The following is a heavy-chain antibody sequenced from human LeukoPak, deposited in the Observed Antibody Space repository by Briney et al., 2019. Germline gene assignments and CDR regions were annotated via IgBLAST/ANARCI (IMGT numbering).Heavy chain of an antibody. CDR2: IWYDGSNK. J-gene: IGHJ4*02. D-gene: IGHD5-24*01. CDR1: GFTFSSYG. Sequence: GRSLRLSCAASGFTFSSYGMHWVRQAPGKGLEWMAVIWYDGSNKYYADSVKGRFTISRDNSKNTLYLQMNSLRAEDTAVYYCAREKLGWPDYWGQGTLVTVSS. CDR3: AREKLGWPDY. V-gene: IGHV3-33*01.